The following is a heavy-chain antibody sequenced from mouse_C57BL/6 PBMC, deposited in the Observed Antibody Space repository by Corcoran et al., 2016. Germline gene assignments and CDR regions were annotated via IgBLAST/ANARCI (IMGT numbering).Heavy chain of an antibody. V-gene: IGHV1-26*01. CDR3: AREEWGMDY. Sequence: EVQLQPSGPELVKPGASVKISCKASGYTFTDYYMNWVKQSHGKSLEWIGDINPNNGGTSYNQKFKGKATLTVDKSSSTAYMELRSLTSEDSAVYYCAREEWGMDYWGQGTSVTVSS. CDR1: GYTFTDYY. CDR2: INPNNGGT. D-gene: IGHD1-3*01. J-gene: IGHJ4*01.